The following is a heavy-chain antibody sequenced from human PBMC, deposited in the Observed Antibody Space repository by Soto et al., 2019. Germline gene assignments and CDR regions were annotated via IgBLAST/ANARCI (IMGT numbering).Heavy chain of an antibody. CDR2: ISYDGSNK. D-gene: IGHD6-19*01. CDR1: GFTFSSYG. Sequence: PGGTLRLSCAASGFTFSSYGMHWVRQAPGKGLEWVAVISYDGSNKYYADSVKGRFTISRDNSKNTLYLQMNSLRAEDTAVYYCAKDRYSSGWGSAFDIWGQGTMVTVSS. J-gene: IGHJ3*02. V-gene: IGHV3-30*18. CDR3: AKDRYSSGWGSAFDI.